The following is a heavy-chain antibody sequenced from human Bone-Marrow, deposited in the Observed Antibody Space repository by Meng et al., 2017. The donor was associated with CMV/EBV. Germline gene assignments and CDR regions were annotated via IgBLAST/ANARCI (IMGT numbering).Heavy chain of an antibody. V-gene: IGHV1-2*02. J-gene: IGHJ6*02. CDR2: INPNSGGT. Sequence: SVKVSCKASGYTFTSYGISWVRQAPGQGLEWMGWINPNSGGTNYAQKFQGRGTMTRDTSISTAYMELSRLRSDDTAVYYCAREPYYYDSSGYYPGYYGMDVWGQGTTVTVSS. CDR1: GYTFTSYG. D-gene: IGHD3-22*01. CDR3: AREPYYYDSSGYYPGYYGMDV.